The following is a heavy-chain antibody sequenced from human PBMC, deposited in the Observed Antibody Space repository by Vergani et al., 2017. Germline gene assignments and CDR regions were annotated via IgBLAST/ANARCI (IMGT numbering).Heavy chain of an antibody. CDR1: GFTFSSYA. J-gene: IGHJ4*02. Sequence: EVQLLESGGGLVQPGGSLRLSCAASGFTFSSYAMSWVRQAPGKGLEWVSAISGSGGSTYYADSVKGRFTISRDNSKNTLYLQMNSPRAEDTAVYYCAKRYCSGGCYFDYWGQGTLVTVSS. CDR3: AKRYCSGGCYFDY. D-gene: IGHD2-15*01. CDR2: ISGSGGST. V-gene: IGHV3-23*01.